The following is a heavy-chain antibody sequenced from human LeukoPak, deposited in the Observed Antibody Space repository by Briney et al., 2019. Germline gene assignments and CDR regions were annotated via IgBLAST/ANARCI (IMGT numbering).Heavy chain of an antibody. CDR2: IKQDGSEI. D-gene: IGHD1-26*01. CDR1: GFTFSTYW. J-gene: IGHJ4*02. CDR3: ARDKVVGATLFDY. Sequence: GGSLRLSCAASGFTFSTYWMSWVRQSPEKGLEWVANIKQDGSEIYYVYSVKGRFTISRDNAKNSLYLQMNSLRAEDTAVYYCARDKVVGATLFDYWGQGTLVTVSS. V-gene: IGHV3-7*01.